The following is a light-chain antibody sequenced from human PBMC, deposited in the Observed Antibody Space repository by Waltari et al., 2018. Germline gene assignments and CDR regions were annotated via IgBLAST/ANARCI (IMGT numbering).Light chain of an antibody. J-gene: IGKJ4*01. CDR1: QSVSSTS. CDR2: GAS. V-gene: IGKV3-20*01. CDR3: QQYDDSVVT. Sequence: IVLTQSPDTLSLSPGARATLSCRASQSVSSTSLVWYHQKPGQAPRLLIYGASSRATGLPDRFSGSGSGTDFTLTISRLEPEDFAVYYCQQYDDSVVTFGGGTKVEIK.